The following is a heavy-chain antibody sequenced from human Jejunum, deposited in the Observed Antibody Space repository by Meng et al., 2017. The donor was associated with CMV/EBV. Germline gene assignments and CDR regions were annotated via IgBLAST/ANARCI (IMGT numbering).Heavy chain of an antibody. CDR3: ARNPWEPDY. V-gene: IGHV1-18*01. J-gene: IGHJ4*02. D-gene: IGHD1-26*01. CDR1: GYDFSDYG. Sequence: VSCKPSGYDFSDYGISWVRQAPGQGLEWIGWVSSYTDNTTYAPKFQGRVTMTADASTTTAHLELRSLRSDDTAVYYCARNPWEPDYWGQGTLVTVSS. CDR2: VSSYTDNT.